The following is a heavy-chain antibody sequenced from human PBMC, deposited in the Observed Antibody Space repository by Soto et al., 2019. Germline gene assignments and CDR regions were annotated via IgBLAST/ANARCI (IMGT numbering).Heavy chain of an antibody. V-gene: IGHV4-59*01. CDR2: IYYSGST. J-gene: IGHJ4*02. CDR1: GGSISTYY. CDR3: ARGGRGTGLGRDY. Sequence: QVQLQESGPGLVKPSETLSLTCTVSGGSISTYYWSWIRQPPGKGLEWIGYIYYSGSTNYNPSLKSRVTISVDTSKNQFSLKRRSVTAADTAIYYCARGGRGTGLGRDYWGQGTLVTVSS. D-gene: IGHD1-1*01.